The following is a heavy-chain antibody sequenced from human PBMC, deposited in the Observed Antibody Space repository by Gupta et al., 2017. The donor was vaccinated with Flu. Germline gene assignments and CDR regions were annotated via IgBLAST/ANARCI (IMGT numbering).Heavy chain of an antibody. CDR2: IYYSGST. Sequence: QVQLQESGPGLVKPSETLSLTCTVSGGSISSYYWSWIRQPPGKGLEWIGYIYYSGSTNYNPSLKSRVTISVDTSKNQFSLKLSSVTAADTAVYYCASSIAVDAFDIWGQGTMVTVSS. J-gene: IGHJ3*02. D-gene: IGHD6-19*01. CDR3: ASSIAVDAFDI. V-gene: IGHV4-59*01. CDR1: GGSISSYY.